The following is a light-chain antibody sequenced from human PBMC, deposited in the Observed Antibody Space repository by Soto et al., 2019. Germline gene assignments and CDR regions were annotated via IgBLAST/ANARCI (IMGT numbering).Light chain of an antibody. V-gene: IGKV1-5*03. Sequence: IQMTQSPSTLSASVGDRVTITCRASQSISSWLAWYHQKPGKAPKLLIYKASSLESGVPSRFRGSGSGTELTLTISSLQPDDFATYYCQQYKSYPGTFGQGTKVDIK. CDR1: QSISSW. J-gene: IGKJ1*01. CDR2: KAS. CDR3: QQYKSYPGT.